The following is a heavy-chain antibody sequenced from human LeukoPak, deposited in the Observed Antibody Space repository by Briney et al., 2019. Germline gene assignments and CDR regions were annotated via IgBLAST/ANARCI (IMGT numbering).Heavy chain of an antibody. Sequence: GGSLRLSCATSGFTFSSYDMSWVRQAPGKGLEWVSAISGSGGTTYYPDSEKGRFTVSRDNSKDTLYLQMNSLRSDDTAVYYCARDRVVVPAAFDYWGQGTLVTVSS. CDR3: ARDRVVVPAAFDY. CDR2: ISGSGGTT. V-gene: IGHV3-23*01. CDR1: GFTFSSYD. J-gene: IGHJ4*02. D-gene: IGHD2-2*01.